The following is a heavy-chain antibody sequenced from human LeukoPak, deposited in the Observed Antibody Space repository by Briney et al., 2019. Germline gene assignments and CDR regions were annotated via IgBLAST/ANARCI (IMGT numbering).Heavy chain of an antibody. V-gene: IGHV3-23*01. CDR3: AKRGDGYNTYYFDY. CDR2: ISGSGVST. Sequence: GGSLRLSCVASGFTFSSYAMNWVRQAPGKGLEWVSGISGSGVSTYYADSVKGRFTISRDNSKNTLYLQMNSLRAEDTAVYYCAKRGDGYNTYYFDYWGQGTPVTASS. D-gene: IGHD5-24*01. CDR1: GFTFSSYA. J-gene: IGHJ4*02.